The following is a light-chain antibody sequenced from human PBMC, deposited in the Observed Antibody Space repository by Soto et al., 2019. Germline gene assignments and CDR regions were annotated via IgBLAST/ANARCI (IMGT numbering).Light chain of an antibody. CDR2: WAS. J-gene: IGKJ1*01. CDR3: QQYYSTPVT. Sequence: DIVMTQSPDSLAVSLGERATINCKSSQSVLYSSNNKNYLAWYQQKPGQPPKLLIYWASTRESGFPDRFSGRGSETDCTLTSSSLQAEDVAVYYCQQYYSTPVTFGQGTKVEIK. CDR1: QSVLYSSNNKNY. V-gene: IGKV4-1*01.